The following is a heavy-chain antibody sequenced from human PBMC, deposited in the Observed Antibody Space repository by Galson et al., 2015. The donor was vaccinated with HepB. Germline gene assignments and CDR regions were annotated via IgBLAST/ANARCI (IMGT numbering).Heavy chain of an antibody. V-gene: IGHV1-45*02. J-gene: IGHJ4*02. CDR2: ITPFNGNT. CDR3: AGARGDGYNYVLSD. CDR1: GYTFIYRY. Sequence: SVKVSCKASGYTFIYRYLHWVRQAPGQALEWMGWITPFNGNTNYAQKFQDRVTITRDRSMSTAYMELSSLRSEDTAMYYCAGARGDGYNYVLSDWGQGTLVTVSS. D-gene: IGHD5-24*01.